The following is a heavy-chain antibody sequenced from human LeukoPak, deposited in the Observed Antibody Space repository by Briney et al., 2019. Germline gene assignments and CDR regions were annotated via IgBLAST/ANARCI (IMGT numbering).Heavy chain of an antibody. CDR3: AKEGTPHVSTWYDL. CDR1: GVTLSPYG. Sequence: GGSLRLSCAASGVTLSPYGMHWVRQAPGKGLEWLAVISYVGGTQRYADSVKGRFIISRDNPRNTLYLQMNIRRTEDTAVYYCAKEGTPHVSTWYDLWGQGTQVIVSS. D-gene: IGHD3-10*01. V-gene: IGHV3-30*18. J-gene: IGHJ5*02. CDR2: ISYVGGTQ.